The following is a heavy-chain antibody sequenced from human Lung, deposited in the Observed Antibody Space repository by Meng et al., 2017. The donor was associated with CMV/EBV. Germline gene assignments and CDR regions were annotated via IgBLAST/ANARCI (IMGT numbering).Heavy chain of an antibody. V-gene: IGHV3-30*02. Sequence: QVKRVVSGGGVAQPGGSLSLTCAASGCTLSGYGMDWVRKAPGKGPEWVAFIRNDESDKYYGDSVKGRFTISRDTSKNTVDLQMNSLRAEDTAVYYCAKDDPVFHYWGQGTLVTVSS. J-gene: IGHJ4*02. CDR2: IRNDESDK. CDR3: AKDDPVFHY. CDR1: GCTLSGYG.